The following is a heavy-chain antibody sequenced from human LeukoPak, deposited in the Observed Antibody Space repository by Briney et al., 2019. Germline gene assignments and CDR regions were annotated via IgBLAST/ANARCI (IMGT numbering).Heavy chain of an antibody. CDR1: GGSIISSSYY. J-gene: IGHJ4*02. CDR3: AKAPVTTCRGAFCYPFDY. V-gene: IGHV3-23*01. D-gene: IGHD2-15*01. Sequence: ETLSLTCTVSGGSIISSSYYWGWIRQAPGKGLEWVSAISDTGNTYHADSVKGRFTISRDSSKNTLFLQMNRLRPEDAAVYYCAKAPVTTCRGAFCYPFDYWGLGTLVTVSS. CDR2: ISDTGNT.